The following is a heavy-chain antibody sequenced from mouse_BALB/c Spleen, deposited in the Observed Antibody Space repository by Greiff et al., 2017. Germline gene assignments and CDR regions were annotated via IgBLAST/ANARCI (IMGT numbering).Heavy chain of an antibody. J-gene: IGHJ4*01. CDR1: GFTFNTYA. Sequence: EVQVVESGGGLVQPKGSLKLSCAASGFTFNTYAMHWVCQAPGKGLEWVARIRSKSNNYATYYADSVKDRFTISRDDSQSMLYLQMNNLKTEDTAMYYCVREGITTGYAMDYWGQGTSVTVSS. D-gene: IGHD2-4*01. CDR2: IRSKSNNYAT. CDR3: VREGITTGYAMDY. V-gene: IGHV10-3*03.